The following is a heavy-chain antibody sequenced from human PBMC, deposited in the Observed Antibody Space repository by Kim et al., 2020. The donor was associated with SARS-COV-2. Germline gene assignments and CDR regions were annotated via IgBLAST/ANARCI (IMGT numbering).Heavy chain of an antibody. CDR3: ARRPAHDSVWYWYFDL. CDR1: GFSFTNYW. Sequence: GESLKISCKASGFSFTNYWIGWVRQMPGKGLEWMGIIYPHDSDTRYSPSFQGQVTISADKSISTAYLQWSSLGSSDTAIYYCARRPAHDSVWYWYFDLWGRGTLVTVSS. V-gene: IGHV5-51*01. CDR2: IYPHDSDT. D-gene: IGHD5-18*01. J-gene: IGHJ2*01.